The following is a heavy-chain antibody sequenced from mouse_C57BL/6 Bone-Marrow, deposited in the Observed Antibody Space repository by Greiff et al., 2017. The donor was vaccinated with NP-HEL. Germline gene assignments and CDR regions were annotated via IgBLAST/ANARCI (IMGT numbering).Heavy chain of an antibody. CDR2: ISDGGSYT. D-gene: IGHD6-5*01. CDR1: GFTFSSYA. CDR3: ARDSLCYAMDY. J-gene: IGHJ4*01. Sequence: DVKLVESGGGLVKPGGSLKLSCAASGFTFSSYAMSWVRQTPEKRLEWVATISDGGSYTYYPDNVKGRFTISRDNAKNNLYLQMNHLKSEDTAMYYCARDSLCYAMDYWGQGTSVTVSS. V-gene: IGHV5-4*01.